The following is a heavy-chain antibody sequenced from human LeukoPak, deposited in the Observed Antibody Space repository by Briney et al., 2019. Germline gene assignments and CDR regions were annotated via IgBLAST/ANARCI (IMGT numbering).Heavy chain of an antibody. J-gene: IGHJ3*02. Sequence: PGGSLRLSCAASGFTFSSYSMNWVRKAPGKGLEWVSSISSISSYIYYADSVKGRFTVSRDNAKNSLYLQMDSLRAEDTAVYYCARDPSGTYYPRVSGALDIWGQGTMVTVSS. CDR2: ISSISSYI. D-gene: IGHD1-26*01. CDR3: ARDPSGTYYPRVSGALDI. V-gene: IGHV3-21*01. CDR1: GFTFSSYS.